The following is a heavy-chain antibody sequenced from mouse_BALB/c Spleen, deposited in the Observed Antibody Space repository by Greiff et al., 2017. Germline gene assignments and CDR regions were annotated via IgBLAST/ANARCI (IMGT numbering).Heavy chain of an antibody. CDR3: ARGSSYAMDY. V-gene: IGHV3-2*02. CDR2: ISYSGST. D-gene: IGHD1-1*01. Sequence: EVKLMESGPGLVKPSQSLSLTCTVTGYSITSDYAWNWIRQFPGNKLEWMAYISYSGSTSYNPSLKSRISITRDTSKNQFFLQLNSVTTEDTATYYCARGSSYAMDYWGQGTSVTVSS. CDR1: GYSITSDYA. J-gene: IGHJ4*01.